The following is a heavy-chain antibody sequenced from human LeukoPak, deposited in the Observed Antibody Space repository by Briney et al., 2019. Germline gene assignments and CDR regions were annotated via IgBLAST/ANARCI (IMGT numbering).Heavy chain of an antibody. D-gene: IGHD4-17*01. V-gene: IGHV1-69*13. CDR3: ARAKFHDYGEGNYYYYGMDV. J-gene: IGHJ6*02. Sequence: GASVKVSCKASGGTFSSYAISWVRQAPGQGLEWMGGIIPIFGTANYAQKFQGRVTITADESTSTAYMELSSLRSEDTAVYYCARAKFHDYGEGNYYYYGMDVWGQGTTVTVSS. CDR1: GGTFSSYA. CDR2: IIPIFGTA.